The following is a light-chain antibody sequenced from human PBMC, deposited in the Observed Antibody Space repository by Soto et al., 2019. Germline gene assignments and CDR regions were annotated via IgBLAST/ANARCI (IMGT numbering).Light chain of an antibody. CDR2: DAS. CDR3: QQYGSSLGVT. Sequence: LLTQSPATLSVSPGQRVTLSCRASQSISSYLAWYQQRPGQPSRLLIYDASNRATGIPAKFSGSGSGTDFTLTISRLEPEDFAVYYCQQYGSSLGVTFGGGTKVDIK. J-gene: IGKJ4*01. V-gene: IGKV3-20*01. CDR1: QSISSY.